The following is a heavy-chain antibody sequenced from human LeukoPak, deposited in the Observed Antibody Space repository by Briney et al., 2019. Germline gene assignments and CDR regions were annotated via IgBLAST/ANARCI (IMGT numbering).Heavy chain of an antibody. D-gene: IGHD5-18*01. CDR2: IYYSGST. J-gene: IGHJ4*02. V-gene: IGHV4-59*01. CDR1: GGSISGYY. CDR3: ASGYSNFY. Sequence: SETLSLTCSVSGGSISGYYWSWIRQPPGKGLDWIGYIYYSGSTSYNPSLKSRVTISIDTSKNQFSLKLSSVTAADTAVYYCASGYSNFYWGQGTLVTVSS.